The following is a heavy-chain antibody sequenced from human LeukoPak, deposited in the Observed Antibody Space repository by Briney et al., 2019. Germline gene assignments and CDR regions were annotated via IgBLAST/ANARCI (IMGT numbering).Heavy chain of an antibody. CDR1: GDSISIYY. D-gene: IGHD3-10*01. CDR3: ARDRELGY. Sequence: PSETLSLTCSVSGDSISIYYWSWIRQPPGKGLEWIGYIYNSGSTNYNPSLKSRVTISVDTSKNQFSLKLTSVTAADTAVYYCARDRELGYWGQGTLVTVS. V-gene: IGHV4-59*01. J-gene: IGHJ4*02. CDR2: IYNSGST.